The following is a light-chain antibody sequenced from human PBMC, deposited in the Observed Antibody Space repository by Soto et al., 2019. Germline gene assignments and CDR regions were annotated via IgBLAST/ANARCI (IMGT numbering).Light chain of an antibody. Sequence: SVLTQPASVSGSPGQSITISCTGTSSDVGGYNYVSWYQQHPGKAPKLMIYEVSNRPSGVSNRFSGSKSGNTASLTISGLQAEDEADYYCNSYTSSSTLVFGGGTKLTVL. V-gene: IGLV2-14*01. CDR2: EVS. CDR3: NSYTSSSTLV. J-gene: IGLJ2*01. CDR1: SSDVGGYNY.